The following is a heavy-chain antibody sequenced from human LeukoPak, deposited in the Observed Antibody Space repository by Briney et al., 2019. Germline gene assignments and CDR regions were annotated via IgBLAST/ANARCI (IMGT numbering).Heavy chain of an antibody. J-gene: IGHJ5*02. CDR1: GFTFSHYG. Sequence: LSGGSLRLSCATSGFTFSHYGMHWVREAPGKGLEWVSAITGSGGTTYYADSAKGRFTISRDNSKNTVYLQMGSLRAEDMAVYHCARAARDGYNSWGQGTLVTVSS. V-gene: IGHV3-NL1*01. CDR3: ARAARDGYNS. D-gene: IGHD5-24*01. CDR2: ITGSGGTT.